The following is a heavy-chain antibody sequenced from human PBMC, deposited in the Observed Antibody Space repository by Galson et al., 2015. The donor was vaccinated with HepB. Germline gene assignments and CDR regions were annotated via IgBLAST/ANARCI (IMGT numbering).Heavy chain of an antibody. J-gene: IGHJ1*01. V-gene: IGHV1-24*01. Sequence: SVKVSCKASGYTFTSYAMHWVRQAPGQRLEWMGGFDPEDGETIYAQKFQGRVTMTEDTSTDTAYMELSSLRSEDTAVYYCATDGGVVPAAIRPGYFQHWGQGTLVTVSS. D-gene: IGHD2-2*02. CDR1: GYTFTSYA. CDR3: ATDGGVVPAAIRPGYFQH. CDR2: FDPEDGET.